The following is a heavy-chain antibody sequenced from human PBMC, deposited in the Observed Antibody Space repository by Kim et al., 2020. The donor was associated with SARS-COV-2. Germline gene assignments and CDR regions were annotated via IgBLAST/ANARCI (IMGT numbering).Heavy chain of an antibody. D-gene: IGHD5-12*01. J-gene: IGHJ5*02. Sequence: SETLSLTCTVSGGSISSYYWSWIRQPPGKGLEWIGYIYYSGSTNYNPSLKSRVTISVDTSKNQFSLKLSSVTAADTAGYYCARHPAGRWLQWQNWFDPWGQGTLVTLSS. V-gene: IGHV4-59*08. CDR2: IYYSGST. CDR3: ARHPAGRWLQWQNWFDP. CDR1: GGSISSYY.